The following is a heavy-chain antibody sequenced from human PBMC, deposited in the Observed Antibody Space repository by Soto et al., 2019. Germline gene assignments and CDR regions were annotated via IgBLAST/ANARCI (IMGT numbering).Heavy chain of an antibody. Sequence: GASVKVSCKASGYTFGNNDISWVRQATGQGLEWMGWMNPNSGSTGYAQKFQGRVSMTRNTSITTAYLVLSSLRSDDTAIYYCSRMATSGTLNWFDPWGQGTLVTVSS. CDR1: GYTFGNND. J-gene: IGHJ5*02. V-gene: IGHV1-8*01. CDR2: MNPNSGST. CDR3: SRMATSGTLNWFDP.